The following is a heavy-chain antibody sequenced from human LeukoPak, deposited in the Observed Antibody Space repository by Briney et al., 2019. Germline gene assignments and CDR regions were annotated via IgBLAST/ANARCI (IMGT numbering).Heavy chain of an antibody. J-gene: IGHJ1*01. Sequence: EASVKVSCKASGYTFTSYDINWVRQATGQGLEWMGWINPNSGGTNYAQKFQGRVTMTRDTSISTAYMELSRLRSDDTAVYYCARDRYYGSGSYTPPFQHWGQGTLVTVSS. V-gene: IGHV1-2*02. CDR2: INPNSGGT. CDR3: ARDRYYGSGSYTPPFQH. D-gene: IGHD3-10*01. CDR1: GYTFTSYD.